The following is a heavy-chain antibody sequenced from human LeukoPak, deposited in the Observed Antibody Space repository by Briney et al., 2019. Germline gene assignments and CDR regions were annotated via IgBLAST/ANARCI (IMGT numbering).Heavy chain of an antibody. D-gene: IGHD6-13*01. J-gene: IGHJ5*02. CDR2: IYPGDSDT. Sequence: GESLKISCKGSGYSFTSYWIGWVRQMPGNGLEWMGIIYPGDSDTRYSPSFQGQVTISADKSISTAYLQWSSLKASDTAMYYCARSNAAAGTRGWFDPWGQGTLVTVSS. CDR3: ARSNAAAGTRGWFDP. V-gene: IGHV5-51*01. CDR1: GYSFTSYW.